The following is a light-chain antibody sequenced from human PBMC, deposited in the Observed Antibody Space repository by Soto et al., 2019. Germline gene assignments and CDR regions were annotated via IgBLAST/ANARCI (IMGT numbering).Light chain of an antibody. CDR3: QQANSFPLT. CDR2: DAS. CDR1: QGINRW. Sequence: DIQMTQSPSSVSASVGDRVTITCRASQGINRWLAWYQQKLGTAPKLLIFDASSLQSGVPSRFSGSGSGTDFTLTISSLQPEDFATYYCQQANSFPLTFGGGTKVDIK. J-gene: IGKJ4*01. V-gene: IGKV1D-12*01.